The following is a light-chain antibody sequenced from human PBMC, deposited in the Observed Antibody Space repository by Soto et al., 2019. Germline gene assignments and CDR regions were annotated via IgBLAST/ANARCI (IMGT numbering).Light chain of an antibody. J-gene: IGKJ1*01. CDR2: GTS. CDR3: QHYNSYSEA. CDR1: QSVRSN. V-gene: IGKV3-15*01. Sequence: EIVLTQSPATLSLSPGERATLSCRASQSVRSNLAWYQQKPGQAPRLLIYGTSIRATGIPARFSGSGSGTEFTLTISSLQPDDFATYYCQHYNSYSEAFGQGTKVDIK.